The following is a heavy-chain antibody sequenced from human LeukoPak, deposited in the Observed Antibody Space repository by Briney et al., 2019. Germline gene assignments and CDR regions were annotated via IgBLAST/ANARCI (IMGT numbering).Heavy chain of an antibody. J-gene: IGHJ3*02. CDR3: ARLRSAAFDI. CDR1: GFTFSSSD. D-gene: IGHD4-17*01. CDR2: IGTGGDT. V-gene: IGHV3-13*01. Sequence: GGSLRLSCAASGFTFSSSDMHWVRQVTGKGLEWVSAIGTGGDTYYPDSVKGRFTISRENAKNSLYLQMNSLRAGDTAVYYCARLRSAAFDIWGQGTRVTVSS.